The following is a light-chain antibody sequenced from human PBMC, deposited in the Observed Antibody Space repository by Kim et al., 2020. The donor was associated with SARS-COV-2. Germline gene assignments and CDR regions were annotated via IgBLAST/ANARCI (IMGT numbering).Light chain of an antibody. V-gene: IGLV1-47*01. Sequence: ELTQPPSTSGTPGQSVTISCSGGSSNILTNYVYWYQQLSGTAPKLLIYRDNQRPSGVPDRFSGSKSGTSASLAISGLQSEDEADYYCAVWDGSLSAWVFGGGTQLTVL. CDR2: RDN. CDR3: AVWDGSLSAWV. J-gene: IGLJ3*02. CDR1: SSNILTNY.